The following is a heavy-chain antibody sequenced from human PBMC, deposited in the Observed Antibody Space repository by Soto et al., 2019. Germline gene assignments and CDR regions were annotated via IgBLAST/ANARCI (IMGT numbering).Heavy chain of an antibody. Sequence: SETLSLTCTVSGGSISSGDYYWSWIRQPPGKGLEWIGYIYYSGSTYYNPSLKSRVTISVDTSKNQFSLKLSSVTAADTAVYYCARVIAARSESFDHWGQGTLVTSPQ. CDR2: IYYSGST. V-gene: IGHV4-30-4*01. D-gene: IGHD6-6*01. CDR1: GGSISSGDYY. CDR3: ARVIAARSESFDH. J-gene: IGHJ4*02.